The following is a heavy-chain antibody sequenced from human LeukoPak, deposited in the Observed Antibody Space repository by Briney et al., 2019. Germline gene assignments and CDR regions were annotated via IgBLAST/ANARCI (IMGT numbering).Heavy chain of an antibody. J-gene: IGHJ3*02. D-gene: IGHD3-16*01. Sequence: SETLSLTCTVSGGSISSSSYYWGWIRQPPGKGLEWIGSIYYSGSTYYNPSLKSRVTILVDTSKNQFSLKLSSVTAADTAVYYCARGLMNVARAFDIWGQGTMVTVSS. V-gene: IGHV4-39*07. CDR2: IYYSGST. CDR3: ARGLMNVARAFDI. CDR1: GGSISSSSYY.